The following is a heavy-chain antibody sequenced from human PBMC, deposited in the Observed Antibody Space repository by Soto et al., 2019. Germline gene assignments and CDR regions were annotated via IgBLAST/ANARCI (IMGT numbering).Heavy chain of an antibody. V-gene: IGHV3-23*01. Sequence: EVQLLDSGGGLVQPGGSLRLSCVASGFTSSSCAMRWVRQAPGKGLEWVAGISASGGSTYYADSVKGRFTISRDNSKNTLYLQMNSLRAEDTAVYYCATPGLCTGRDFFPDWGQGTLVTVSS. J-gene: IGHJ4*02. CDR2: ISASGGST. CDR1: GFTSSSCA. CDR3: ATPGLCTGRDFFPD. D-gene: IGHD2-8*02.